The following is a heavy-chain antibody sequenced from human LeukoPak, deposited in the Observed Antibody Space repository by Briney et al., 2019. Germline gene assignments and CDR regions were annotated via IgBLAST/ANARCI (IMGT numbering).Heavy chain of an antibody. Sequence: PGGSLRLSCTASGFTFSTYAMSWVRPAPGKGLEWVSSISGSDHNTYYADSVKGRFTISRDNSKNTLYLQVTSLRAEDTAVYYCAKDLIVGATRPYYFDSWGQGTLVTVSS. CDR2: ISGSDHNT. CDR1: GFTFSTYA. V-gene: IGHV3-23*01. D-gene: IGHD1-26*01. J-gene: IGHJ4*02. CDR3: AKDLIVGATRPYYFDS.